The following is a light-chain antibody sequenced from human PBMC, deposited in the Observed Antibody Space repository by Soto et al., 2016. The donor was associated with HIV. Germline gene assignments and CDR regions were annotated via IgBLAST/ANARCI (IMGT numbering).Light chain of an antibody. CDR3: LQYNSYPYT. CDR1: QGITKY. Sequence: DIQMTQSPSALSAPVGDRVTITCRASQGITKYLAWFQQKPGKAPKRLIYTASSLQSGVPSRFSGSGSGTEFTLTISSLQPDDFATYYCLQYNSYPYTFGLGDQAGDQT. CDR2: TAS. J-gene: IGKJ2*01. V-gene: IGKV1-17*03.